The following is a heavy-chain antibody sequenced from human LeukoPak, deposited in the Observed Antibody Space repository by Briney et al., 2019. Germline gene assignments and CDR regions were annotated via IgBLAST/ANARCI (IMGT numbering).Heavy chain of an antibody. D-gene: IGHD1-26*01. CDR1: GYTFTSYG. Sequence: ASVKVSCKASGYTFTSYGISWVRQAPGQGLEWMGWISAYNGNTNYAQKLQGRVTMTTDTSTSTAYMELRSLRSDDTAVYYCARSPVGATPLGYYFDYWGQGTLVTVSS. J-gene: IGHJ4*02. CDR3: ARSPVGATPLGYYFDY. V-gene: IGHV1-18*01. CDR2: ISAYNGNT.